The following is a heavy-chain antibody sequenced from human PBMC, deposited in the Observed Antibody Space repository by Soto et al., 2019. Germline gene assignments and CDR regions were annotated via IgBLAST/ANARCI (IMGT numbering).Heavy chain of an antibody. CDR3: ARDLSSWLGDY. CDR1: GYTFTSYY. J-gene: IGHJ4*02. Sequence: ASVKVSCKASGYTFTSYYMHWVRQAPGQGLEWMGVINPSGGSTTYAQKFQDRVTMTRDASTSTVYMELSSLRSEDTAVYYCARDLSSWLGDYWGQGTRVTVAS. V-gene: IGHV1-46*01. D-gene: IGHD5-12*01. CDR2: INPSGGST.